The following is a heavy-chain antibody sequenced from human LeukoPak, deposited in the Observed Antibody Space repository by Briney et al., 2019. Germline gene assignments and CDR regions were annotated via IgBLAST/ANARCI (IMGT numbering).Heavy chain of an antibody. V-gene: IGHV3-33*01. D-gene: IGHD4-17*01. J-gene: IGHJ5*02. CDR2: IWYDGSNK. CDR1: GFTFSSYG. CDR3: ARESYGDYVGYWFDP. Sequence: PGRFLRLSCAASGFTFSSYGMHWVRQAPGKGLEWVAVIWYDGSNKYYADSVKGRFTISRDNSKNTLYLQMNSLRAEDTAVYYCARESYGDYVGYWFDPWGQGTLVTVSS.